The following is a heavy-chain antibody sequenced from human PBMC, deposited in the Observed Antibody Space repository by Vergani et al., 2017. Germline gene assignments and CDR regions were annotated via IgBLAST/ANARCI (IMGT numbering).Heavy chain of an antibody. Sequence: QVQLQESGPGLVMPSETLSLTCTVSNDSVSNTFYYWGWIRQTPGKGLEWIGSIYYSGSTYYNPSLESRVTMSVDTSKSQFSLKLSSVTAADTAVYYCARGIIAAAGKTRGNWFDPWGQGTLVTVSS. CDR1: NDSVSNTFYY. J-gene: IGHJ5*02. V-gene: IGHV4-39*01. CDR3: ARGIIAAAGKTRGNWFDP. D-gene: IGHD6-13*01. CDR2: IYYSGST.